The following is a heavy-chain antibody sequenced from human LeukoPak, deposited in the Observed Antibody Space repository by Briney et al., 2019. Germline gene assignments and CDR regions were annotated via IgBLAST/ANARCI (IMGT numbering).Heavy chain of an antibody. CDR1: GFTFTTYP. D-gene: IGHD2-21*02. CDR3: AKDGTGCGGDCYSDY. V-gene: IGHV3-23*01. CDR2: ITSSSGNT. J-gene: IGHJ4*02. Sequence: GSLRLSCAASGFTFTTYPMSWVRQAPGKGLEWVSAITSSSGNTYYADSVKGRFTISRDNSKNTLYLQMNSLRAEDTAVYYCAKDGTGCGGDCYSDYWGQGTLVTVSS.